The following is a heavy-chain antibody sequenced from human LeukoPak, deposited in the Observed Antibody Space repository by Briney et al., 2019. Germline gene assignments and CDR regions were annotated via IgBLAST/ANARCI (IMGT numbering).Heavy chain of an antibody. D-gene: IGHD4-17*01. CDR1: GFTLSDHY. J-gene: IGHJ4*02. CDR2: IKRKTHGGTT. V-gene: IGHV3-15*01. CDR3: TTLFTVTTDY. Sequence: GGSLRLSCAASGFTLSDHYMDWFRQAPGKGLEWVGRIKRKTHGGTTDYAAPVEGRFTISRDDSKNTLYLQMNSLKTEDTAVYFCTTLFTVTTDYWGQGTLVTVPS.